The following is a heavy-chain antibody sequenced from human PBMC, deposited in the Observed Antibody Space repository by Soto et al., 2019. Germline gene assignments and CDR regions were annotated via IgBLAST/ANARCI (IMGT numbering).Heavy chain of an antibody. CDR2: ISGSSDST. CDR3: ARRGSGNYYDY. CDR1: GFTFSSYA. Sequence: EVQLLESGGGLVQPGGSLRLSCAASGFTFSSYAMRWVRQAPGKGLEWVSSISGSSDSTYYADSVKGRFTISRDNSKNTLYLQMNSLRAEDTAAYYCARRGSGNYYDYWGQGTLVTVSS. J-gene: IGHJ4*02. D-gene: IGHD1-26*01. V-gene: IGHV3-23*01.